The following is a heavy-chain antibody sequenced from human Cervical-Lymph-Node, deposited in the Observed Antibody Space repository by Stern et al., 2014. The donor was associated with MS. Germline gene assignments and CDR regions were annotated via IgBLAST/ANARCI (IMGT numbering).Heavy chain of an antibody. J-gene: IGHJ4*02. Sequence: EVQLVESGGGLVQPGGSLRLSCAASGFTFSSYAMSWVRQAPGTGLEWVSASSGSGGSTNYADSVKGRFTISRDNSKNTLYLQMNRLRAEDTAVYYCGRGWIQLSYWGQGTLVTVSS. D-gene: IGHD5-18*01. CDR2: SSGSGGST. CDR1: GFTFSSYA. V-gene: IGHV3-23*04. CDR3: GRGWIQLSY.